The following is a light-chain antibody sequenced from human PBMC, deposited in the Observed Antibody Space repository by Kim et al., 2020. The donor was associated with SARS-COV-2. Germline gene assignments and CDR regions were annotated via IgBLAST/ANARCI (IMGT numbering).Light chain of an antibody. CDR1: QSLSSN. CDR2: GAS. V-gene: IGKV3-15*01. J-gene: IGKJ1*01. Sequence: EIVLTQSPANLSVSAGESTTLSCGASQSLSSNVSWYQQKPGQPPRIIVNGASTRAAGIPPRISGTGSGTHFTLIIYSLQSEDSAVDYCLQCTSRPSWTFGQGTKVDIK. CDR3: LQCTSRPSWT.